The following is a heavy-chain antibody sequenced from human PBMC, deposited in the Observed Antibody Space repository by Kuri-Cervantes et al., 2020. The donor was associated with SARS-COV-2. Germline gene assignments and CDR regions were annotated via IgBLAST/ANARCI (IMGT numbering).Heavy chain of an antibody. CDR1: GFTFSSYA. CDR3: ARDASYSGTYGSFQH. Sequence: GGSLRLSCAASGFTFSSYAMSWVRRAPGKGLEWVSAISGSGGSTNYADSVKGRFTISRDNSKNTLYLQMNTLKTEDTAVFYCARDASYSGTYGSFQHRGQGTLVTVSS. J-gene: IGHJ1*01. CDR2: ISGSGGST. V-gene: IGHV3-23*01. D-gene: IGHD1-26*01.